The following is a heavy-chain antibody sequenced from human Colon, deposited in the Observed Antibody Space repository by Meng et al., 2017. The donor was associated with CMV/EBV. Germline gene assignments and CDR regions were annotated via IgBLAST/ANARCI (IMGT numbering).Heavy chain of an antibody. CDR3: ARRARYCTGGICYRGRFDY. V-gene: IGHV4-39*01. CDR2: IYYSGST. J-gene: IGHJ4*02. D-gene: IGHD2-8*02. Sequence: QWLLWEWGTGRVKPAEALSRTCTVSNGSISSSSYYWGWIRQPPGKVLEWIGSIYYSGSTYYNPSLKSRVTISVDTSKNQFSLKLSSVTAADTAVYYCARRARYCTGGICYRGRFDYWGQGTLVTVSS. CDR1: NGSISSSSYY.